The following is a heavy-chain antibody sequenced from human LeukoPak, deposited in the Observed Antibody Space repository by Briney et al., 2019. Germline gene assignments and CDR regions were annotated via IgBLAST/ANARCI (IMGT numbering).Heavy chain of an antibody. CDR1: GGSISSSSYY. CDR3: ARQGYYFDSSGYYPSLILYYFDY. D-gene: IGHD3-22*01. Sequence: SETLSLTCTVSGGSISSSSYYWGWIRQPPGKGLEWIGTIYYNGNTYYNPSLKSRVTISVDTSKNQFSLKLSSVTAADTAVYYCARQGYYFDSSGYYPSLILYYFDYWGQGTLVTVSS. V-gene: IGHV4-39*01. J-gene: IGHJ4*02. CDR2: IYYNGNT.